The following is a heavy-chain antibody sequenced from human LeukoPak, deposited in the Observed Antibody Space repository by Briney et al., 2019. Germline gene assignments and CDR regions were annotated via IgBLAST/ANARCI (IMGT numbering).Heavy chain of an antibody. CDR1: GFTFRDYA. CDR3: SRGFTYGPDS. Sequence: PGGSLRLSCTASGFTFRDYAMSWFRQAPGKGLEWVSSIRIKASGGTIMYAASVEGRFTISRDDSRSIAYLQMNSLKTEDTAIYYCSRGFTYGPDSWGQGTLVTVSS. V-gene: IGHV3-49*03. CDR2: IRIKASGGTI. J-gene: IGHJ4*02. D-gene: IGHD3-10*01.